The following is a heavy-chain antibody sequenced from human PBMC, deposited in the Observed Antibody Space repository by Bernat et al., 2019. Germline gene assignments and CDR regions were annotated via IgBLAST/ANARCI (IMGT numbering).Heavy chain of an antibody. CDR1: GGTFSSYA. CDR2: IIPIFGTA. J-gene: IGHJ6*03. D-gene: IGHD2-2*01. Sequence: QVQLVQSGAEVKKPGSSVKVSCKASGGTFSSYAISWVRQAPGQGLEWMGGIIPIFGTANYAQKFQGRVTITADKSTSTAYMELSSLRSEDTAVYYCARAERGAIVVPADQPYYYYYYMDVWGKGTTVTVSS. V-gene: IGHV1-69*06. CDR3: ARAERGAIVVPADQPYYYYYYMDV.